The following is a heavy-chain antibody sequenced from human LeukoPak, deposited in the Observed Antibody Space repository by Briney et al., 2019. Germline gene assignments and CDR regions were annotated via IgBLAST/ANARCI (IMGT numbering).Heavy chain of an antibody. D-gene: IGHD1-7*01. CDR2: ICGSGGST. Sequence: GGSLRLSCAASGFTFSSYAMSWVRQAPGKGLEWVSAICGSGGSTYYADSVKGRFTISRDNSKNTLYLQMNSLRAEDTAVYYCARDNWNYVFSKNYYYYYMDVWGKGTTVTVSS. J-gene: IGHJ6*03. CDR1: GFTFSSYA. CDR3: ARDNWNYVFSKNYYYYYMDV. V-gene: IGHV3-23*01.